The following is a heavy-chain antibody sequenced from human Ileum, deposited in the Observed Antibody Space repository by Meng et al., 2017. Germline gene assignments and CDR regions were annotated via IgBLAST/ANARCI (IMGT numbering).Heavy chain of an antibody. J-gene: IGHJ5*02. CDR2: IYHSGVT. D-gene: IGHD3-22*01. CDR1: GGSISGGHYF. Sequence: GRTPGAGPGLVKPSQTLALTCTVSGGSISGGHYFWSWIRQHPEKGLEWIGYIYHSGVTYYSPSLKSRLTISVDTSKNQFSLKLSSVTAADTAIYYCARGVVTYYDSSTLTWFDPWGQGALVTVSS. V-gene: IGHV4-31*03. CDR3: ARGVVTYYDSSTLTWFDP.